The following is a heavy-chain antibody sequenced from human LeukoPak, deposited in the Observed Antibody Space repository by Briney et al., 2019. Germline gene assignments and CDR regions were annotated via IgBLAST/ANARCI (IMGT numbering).Heavy chain of an antibody. D-gene: IGHD2-2*01. CDR2: INPSGGST. CDR1: GYTFTSYY. Sequence: ASVKASCKASGYTFTSYYMHWVRQAPGQGLEWMGIINPSGGSTSYAQKFQGRVTMTRDTSTSTVYMELSSLRSEDTAVYYCARAQGYCSSTSCYGMVFDYWGQGTLVTVSS. J-gene: IGHJ4*02. V-gene: IGHV1-46*01. CDR3: ARAQGYCSSTSCYGMVFDY.